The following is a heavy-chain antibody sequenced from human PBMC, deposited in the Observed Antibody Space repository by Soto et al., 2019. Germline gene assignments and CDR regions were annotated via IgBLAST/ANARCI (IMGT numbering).Heavy chain of an antibody. V-gene: IGHV3-21*01. CDR2: IGTSNIYI. J-gene: IGHJ5*02. D-gene: IGHD1-1*01. CDR1: GFTFSSHT. Sequence: EVQLVESGGSLVKPGGSLRLSCAASGFTFSSHTINWVRQAPGKGLEWVSAIGTSNIYIYYADSVKGRFTISRDNAKNSVYLQMNSLRAEDTAVYYCGRVHQGISATDSRGVFEPWGQGTLVTVSS. CDR3: GRVHQGISATDSRGVFEP.